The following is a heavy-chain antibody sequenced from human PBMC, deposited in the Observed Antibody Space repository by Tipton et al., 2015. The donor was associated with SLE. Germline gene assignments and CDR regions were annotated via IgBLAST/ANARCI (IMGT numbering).Heavy chain of an antibody. CDR2: ISYNGDNK. J-gene: IGHJ6*03. V-gene: IGHV3-30*03. D-gene: IGHD6-13*01. CDR1: GFTFSDYY. CDR3: ARDPSYSSSRYGAVGYYMDV. Sequence: SLRLSCAASGFTFSDYYMSWIRQAPGKGLEWLAVISYNGDNKYYADSVKGRFTISRDNSKNTLYLQMNSLRAEDTAVYYCARDPSYSSSRYGAVGYYMDVWGKGTTVTVSS.